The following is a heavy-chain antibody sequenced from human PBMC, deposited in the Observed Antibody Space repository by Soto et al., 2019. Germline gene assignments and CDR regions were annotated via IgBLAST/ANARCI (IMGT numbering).Heavy chain of an antibody. CDR1: GFTFSSSA. V-gene: IGHV3-23*01. Sequence: EVQLLESGGGLVQPGGSLRLSCAASGFTFSSSAMSWVRQAPGKRLEWVSAISGSGGSPYYADSVKGRFTISRDNYKKTLYLQMNSLRAEDTAVYYCALDYYGSGSYPNDAFDIWGPGKMVTDSS. CDR3: ALDYYGSGSYPNDAFDI. CDR2: ISGSGGSP. D-gene: IGHD3-10*01. J-gene: IGHJ3*02.